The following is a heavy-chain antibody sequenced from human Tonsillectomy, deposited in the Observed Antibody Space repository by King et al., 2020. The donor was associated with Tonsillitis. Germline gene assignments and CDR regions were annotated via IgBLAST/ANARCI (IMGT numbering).Heavy chain of an antibody. CDR2: IRTNYNST. V-gene: IGHV3-21*01. CDR1: GFPFSTYR. J-gene: IGHJ4*02. Sequence: PLVASGGGLVKPGGSLRLSCAVSGFPFSTYRMTWVRQAPGTWLEWVSSIRTNYNSTYHPATVTGRFAISRDNARTSLFLPMNRLRAEDTAVYYGARAGRTDGFDTRTYFDFWGQGRLVSVSS. CDR3: ARAGRTDGFDTRTYFDF. D-gene: IGHD5-18*01.